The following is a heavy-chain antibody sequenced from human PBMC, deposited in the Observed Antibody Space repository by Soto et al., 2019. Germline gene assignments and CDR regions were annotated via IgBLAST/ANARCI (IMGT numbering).Heavy chain of an antibody. CDR2: IWNDGSNK. CDR1: GFTFSSYG. D-gene: IGHD5-12*01. Sequence: QVQLVESGGGVVQPGRSLRLSCAASGFTFSSYGMHWVRQAPGKGLEWVAVIWNDGSNKYYADSVKGRFTISRDNSKNTLYLQMNSLRAEDTAVYYSAGGGYSGYDYLFDYWGQGTLVTVSS. V-gene: IGHV3-33*01. J-gene: IGHJ4*02. CDR3: AGGGYSGYDYLFDY.